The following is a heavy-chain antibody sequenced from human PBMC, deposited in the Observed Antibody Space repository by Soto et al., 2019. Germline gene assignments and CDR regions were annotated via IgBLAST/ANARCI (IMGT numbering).Heavy chain of an antibody. D-gene: IGHD6-13*01. V-gene: IGHV4-34*01. CDR1: GGSFSGYY. Sequence: SETLSLTCAVYGGSFSGYYWSWIRQPPGKGLEWIGEINHSGSTNYNPSLKSRVTISVDTSKNQFSLKLSSVTAADTAVYYCARVPGRIAAAGGYYYYGMDVWGQGTTVTVSS. J-gene: IGHJ6*02. CDR2: INHSGST. CDR3: ARVPGRIAAAGGYYYYGMDV.